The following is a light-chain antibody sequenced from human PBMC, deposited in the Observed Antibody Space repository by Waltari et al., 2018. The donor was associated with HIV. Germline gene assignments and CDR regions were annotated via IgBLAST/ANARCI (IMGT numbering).Light chain of an antibody. CDR3: QSADSSGTYVL. J-gene: IGLJ2*01. V-gene: IGLV3-25*03. Sequence: SYELPQPPSVSVSPGQTARITCSGDALPNHYASWYQPKPGQAPPLVIYKDSERPSGIPERFSGSSSGTTVTLTISGVQAEDEADYYCQSADSSGTYVLFGGGTKLTVL. CDR1: ALPNHY. CDR2: KDS.